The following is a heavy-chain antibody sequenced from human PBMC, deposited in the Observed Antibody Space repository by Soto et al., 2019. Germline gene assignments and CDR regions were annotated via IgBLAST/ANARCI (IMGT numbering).Heavy chain of an antibody. CDR1: GGTFSSYA. CDR2: IIPIFGTA. V-gene: IGHV1-69*01. CDR3: ARERSAAGTDGVDY. Sequence: QVQLVQSGAEVKKPGSSVKVSCKASGGTFSSYAISWVRQAPGQVLEWMGGIIPIFGTANYAQKFQVRVTITADESTSTAYMELSSLRSEDTAVYYCARERSAAGTDGVDYWGQGTLVTVSS. J-gene: IGHJ4*02. D-gene: IGHD6-13*01.